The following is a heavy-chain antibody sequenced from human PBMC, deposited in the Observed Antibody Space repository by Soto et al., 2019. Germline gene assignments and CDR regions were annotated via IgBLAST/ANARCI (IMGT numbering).Heavy chain of an antibody. Sequence: SETLSLTCAVYGGSFSGYYWSWIRQPPGKGLEWIGEINHSGSTNYNPSLKSRVTISVDTSKNQFSLKLSSVTAADTAVYYCARGRGMSGYDYYYYYGMDVWGQGTTVTVSS. CDR1: GGSFSGYY. V-gene: IGHV4-34*01. CDR3: ARGRGMSGYDYYYYYGMDV. CDR2: INHSGST. D-gene: IGHD5-12*01. J-gene: IGHJ6*02.